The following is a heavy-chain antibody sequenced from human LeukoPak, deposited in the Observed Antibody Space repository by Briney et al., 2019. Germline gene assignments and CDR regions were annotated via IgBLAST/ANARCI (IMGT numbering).Heavy chain of an antibody. CDR2: IIPMIATA. CDR1: EDTLRNVA. CDR3: ARGAGWLYD. J-gene: IGHJ4*02. Sequence: SVKVFCKTTEDTLRNVAFSWVRQAPGQGLEWLGGIIPMIATASYSQKFQGRVSINADKSTNTVYMELSSLKLEDTAVYYCARGAGWLYDWGQGTLVIVSS. V-gene: IGHV1-69*06. D-gene: IGHD3-22*01.